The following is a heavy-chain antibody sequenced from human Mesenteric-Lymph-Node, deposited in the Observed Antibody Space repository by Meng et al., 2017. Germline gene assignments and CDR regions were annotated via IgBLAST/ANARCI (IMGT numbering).Heavy chain of an antibody. CDR3: ARSYGSGSTDAFDI. D-gene: IGHD3-10*01. J-gene: IGHJ3*02. V-gene: IGHV1-8*03. CDR1: GYTFTSYD. Sequence: ASVKVSCKASGYTFTSYDINWVRQATGQGLEWMGWMNPNSGNTGYAQKFQGRVTITRNTSISTAYMELSSLRSEDTAVYYCARSYGSGSTDAFDIWGQGTMVTVSS. CDR2: MNPNSGNT.